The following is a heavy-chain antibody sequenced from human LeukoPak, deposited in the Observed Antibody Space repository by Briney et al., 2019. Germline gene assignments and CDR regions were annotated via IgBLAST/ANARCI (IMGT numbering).Heavy chain of an antibody. Sequence: GGSLRLSCAASGFTFSNAWMSWVRQAPGKGLEWVGRIESKTDGGTTDYAAPVKGRFTISREDSKNTHYLQMNSLKTEDTAVYYCTSSGTPGDYWGQGTLVTVSS. D-gene: IGHD6-25*01. J-gene: IGHJ4*02. CDR1: GFTFSNAW. CDR2: IESKTDGGTT. V-gene: IGHV3-15*04. CDR3: TSSGTPGDY.